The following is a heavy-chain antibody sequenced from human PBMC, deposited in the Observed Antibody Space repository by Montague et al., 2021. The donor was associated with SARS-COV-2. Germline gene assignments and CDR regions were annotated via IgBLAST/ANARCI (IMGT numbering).Heavy chain of an antibody. D-gene: IGHD2/OR15-2a*01. CDR3: ARHRQFSDWFDP. Sequence: SETLSLTCAVSLHSISGAIYLWTWIRHPPAEVLNFVGIPSSTWPTSYSASLRGRVTISVDTTNNQFSLKMTSVTAADTAVYYCARHRQFSDWFDPWGQGTLVTVSS. CDR2: PSSTWPT. V-gene: IGHV4-39*01. J-gene: IGHJ5*02. CDR1: LHSISGAIYL.